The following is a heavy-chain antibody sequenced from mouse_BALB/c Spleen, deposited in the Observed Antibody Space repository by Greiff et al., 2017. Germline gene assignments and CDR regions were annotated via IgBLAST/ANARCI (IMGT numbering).Heavy chain of an antibody. V-gene: IGHV1-37*01. CDR3: GLYYYGSSYSLYAMDY. J-gene: IGHJ4*01. CDR2: INPYNGDT. Sequence: VQLKQSGPELVKPGASVKISCKASGYSFTGYFMNWVKQSHGKSLEWIGRINPYNGDTFYNQKFKGKATLTVDKSSSTAHMELLSLTSEDSAVYYCGLYYYGSSYSLYAMDYWGQGTSVTVSS. CDR1: GYSFTGYF. D-gene: IGHD1-1*01.